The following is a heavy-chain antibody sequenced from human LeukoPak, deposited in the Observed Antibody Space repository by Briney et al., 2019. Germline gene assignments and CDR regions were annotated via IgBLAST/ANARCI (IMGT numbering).Heavy chain of an antibody. Sequence: GGSLRLSCAASGFTFSSYAMSCVRQAPGKGLEGVSAISGSGGSTYYADSVRGRFTISRDNSKNTLYLQMSSLRAEDTAVYYCAKDWTYCGGDCYSPTFDPWGQGTLVTVSS. V-gene: IGHV3-23*01. CDR3: AKDWTYCGGDCYSPTFDP. CDR1: GFTFSSYA. J-gene: IGHJ5*02. D-gene: IGHD2-21*02. CDR2: ISGSGGST.